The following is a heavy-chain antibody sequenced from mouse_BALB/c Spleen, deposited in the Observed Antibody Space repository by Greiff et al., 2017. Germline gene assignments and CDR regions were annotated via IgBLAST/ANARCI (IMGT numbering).Heavy chain of an antibody. D-gene: IGHD2-14*01. CDR3: ARGEVRLAMDY. Sequence: VQLQQPGAELVKPGASVKLSCKASGYTFTSYWMHWVKQRPGQGLEWIGEIDPSDSYTNYNQKFKGKATLTVDKSSSTAYMQLSSLTSEDSAVYYCARGEVRLAMDYWGQGTSVTVSS. CDR2: IDPSDSYT. CDR1: GYTFTSYW. V-gene: IGHV1-69*02. J-gene: IGHJ4*01.